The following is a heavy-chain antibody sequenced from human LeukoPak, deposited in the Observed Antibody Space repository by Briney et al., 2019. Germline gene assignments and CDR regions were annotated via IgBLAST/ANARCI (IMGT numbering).Heavy chain of an antibody. J-gene: IGHJ4*02. CDR3: ARAGYSDGGNSHY. Sequence: GASVKVSCEASGGTFSSYAISWVRQAPGQGLEWMGRIIPILSIANYAQKFQGRVTITADKSTSTAYMELSSLRSEDTAVYYCARAGYSDGGNSHYWGQGILVTVSS. CDR1: GGTFSSYA. D-gene: IGHD4-23*01. V-gene: IGHV1-69*04. CDR2: IIPILSIA.